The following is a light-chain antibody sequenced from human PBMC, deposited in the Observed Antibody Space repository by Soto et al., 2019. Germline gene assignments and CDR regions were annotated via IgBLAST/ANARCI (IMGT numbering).Light chain of an antibody. CDR1: ESVSSN. Sequence: EIVMTQSPATLSVSPGERATLSCRASESVSSNLAWYQQRPGQAPRLVIYGASTRATGIQARFSGSGSGTDFTFTIRSLQPEDIATYYCRQYDDLPPTFGQGTRLEIK. J-gene: IGKJ5*01. V-gene: IGKV3-15*01. CDR3: RQYDDLPPT. CDR2: GAS.